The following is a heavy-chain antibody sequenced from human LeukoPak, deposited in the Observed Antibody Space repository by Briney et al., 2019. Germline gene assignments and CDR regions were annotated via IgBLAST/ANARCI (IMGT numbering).Heavy chain of an antibody. CDR3: ASVLYSSSWYGGDYFDY. V-gene: IGHV3-30*02. D-gene: IGHD6-13*01. Sequence: PGGSLRLSCAASGFTFSSYGMHWVRQAPGKGLEWVAFIRYDGSNKYYADSVKGRFTISRDNSKNTLYLQMNSLRAEDTAVYYCASVLYSSSWYGGDYFDYWGQGTLVTVSS. CDR1: GFTFSSYG. J-gene: IGHJ4*02. CDR2: IRYDGSNK.